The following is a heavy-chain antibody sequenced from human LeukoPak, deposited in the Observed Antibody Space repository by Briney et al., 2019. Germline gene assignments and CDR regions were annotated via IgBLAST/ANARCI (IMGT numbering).Heavy chain of an antibody. D-gene: IGHD1-26*01. CDR3: AKPSGSYSKRFDY. Sequence: SETLSPTCAVYGGSFSGYYWSWIRQPPGKGLEWIGEINHSGSANCNPSLKSRVTISVDTSKNQFSLKLSSVTAADTAVYYCAKPSGSYSKRFDYWGQGTLVTVSS. J-gene: IGHJ4*02. CDR2: INHSGSA. CDR1: GGSFSGYY. V-gene: IGHV4-34*01.